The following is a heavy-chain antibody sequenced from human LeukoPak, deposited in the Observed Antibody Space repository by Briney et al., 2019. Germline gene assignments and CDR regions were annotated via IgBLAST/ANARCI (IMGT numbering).Heavy chain of an antibody. CDR1: GFTVSSNY. D-gene: IGHD6-19*01. CDR3: ARVAGTKCFDY. CDR2: IYSGGST. J-gene: IGHJ4*02. V-gene: IGHV3-53*01. Sequence: GGSLRLSCAASGFTVSSNYMSWVRQAPGKGLEWASVIYSGGSTYYADSVKGRFTISRDNSKNTLYLQMNSLRAEDTAIYYCARVAGTKCFDYWGQGTLVTVSS.